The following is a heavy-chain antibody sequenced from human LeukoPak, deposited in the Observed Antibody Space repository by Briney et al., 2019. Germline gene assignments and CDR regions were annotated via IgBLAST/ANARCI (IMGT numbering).Heavy chain of an antibody. D-gene: IGHD3-22*01. J-gene: IGHJ3*02. CDR1: GGSFSGYY. CDR3: ARVPYYYDRSGYDAFDI. CDR2: INHSGST. V-gene: IGHV4-34*01. Sequence: SETLSLTCAVYGGSFSGYYWSWIRQPPGKGLEWIGEINHSGSTNYNPSLKSRVTISVDTSKNQFSLKLSSVTAADTAVYYCARVPYYYDRSGYDAFDIWGQGTMVTVSS.